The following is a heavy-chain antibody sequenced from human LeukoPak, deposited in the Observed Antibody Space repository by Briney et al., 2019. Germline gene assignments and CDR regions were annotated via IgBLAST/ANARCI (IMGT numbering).Heavy chain of an antibody. CDR2: ISYDGSNK. CDR1: GFTFSSYA. Sequence: PGRSLRLSCAASGFTFSSYAMHWVRQAPGKGLECVAVISYDGSNKYYADSVKGRFTISRDNSKNTLYLQMNSLRAEDTAVYYCAREGYCGGDCYSNYFDYWGQGTLVTVSS. CDR3: AREGYCGGDCYSNYFDY. V-gene: IGHV3-30-3*01. J-gene: IGHJ4*02. D-gene: IGHD2-21*02.